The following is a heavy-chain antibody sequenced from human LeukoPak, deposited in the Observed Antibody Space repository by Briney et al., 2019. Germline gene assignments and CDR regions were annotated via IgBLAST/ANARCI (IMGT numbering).Heavy chain of an antibody. D-gene: IGHD3-10*01. CDR1: GFTFSDHY. Sequence: PGGSLRLSCAVSGFTFSDHYMDWVRQAPGKGLEWVGRTRNKANSYTTEYAASVKGRFTISRDDSKNSLYLQMNSLKTEDTAVYYCAREEYYGSGGYSPIPPYGMDVWGQGTTVTVSS. V-gene: IGHV3-72*01. CDR2: TRNKANSYTT. J-gene: IGHJ6*02. CDR3: AREEYYGSGGYSPIPPYGMDV.